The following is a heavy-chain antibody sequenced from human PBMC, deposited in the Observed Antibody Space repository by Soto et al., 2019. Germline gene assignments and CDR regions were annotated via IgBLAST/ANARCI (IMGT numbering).Heavy chain of an antibody. J-gene: IGHJ4*02. CDR2: IYYSGST. D-gene: IGHD3-22*01. Sequence: SETLSLTCTVSSDSISSYYWSWIRQPPGKGLEWIGYIYYSGSTYYNPSLKSRVTISVDTSKNQFSLKLSSVTAADTAVYYCARGRYYYDSSGYYSRAFDYWAREPWSPSPQ. CDR1: SDSISSYY. CDR3: ARGRYYYDSSGYYSRAFDY. V-gene: IGHV4-59*06.